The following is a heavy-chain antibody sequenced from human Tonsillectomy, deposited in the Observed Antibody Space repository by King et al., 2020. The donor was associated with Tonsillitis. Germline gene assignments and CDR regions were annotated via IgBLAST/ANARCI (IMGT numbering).Heavy chain of an antibody. CDR1: GGTFSSYA. Sequence: VQLVQSGAEVKKPGSSVKVSCKASGGTFSSYAISWVRQAPGQGLEWMGRIIPILGIANYAQKFQGRVTITADKSTSTAYMELSSLRSEDTAVYYCALDTEQRGIYYFDYWGQGTLVTVSS. CDR3: ALDTEQRGIYYFDY. J-gene: IGHJ4*02. CDR2: IIPILGIA. V-gene: IGHV1-69*09. D-gene: IGHD1/OR15-1a*01.